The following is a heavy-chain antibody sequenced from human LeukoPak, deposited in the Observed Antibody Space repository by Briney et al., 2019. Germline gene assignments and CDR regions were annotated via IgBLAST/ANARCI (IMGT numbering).Heavy chain of an antibody. CDR1: GGSFSGYY. CDR3: ARVFRLYSSSRGYFDY. Sequence: TSETLSLTCAVYGGSFSGYYWSWIRQPPGKGLEWIGGINHSGSTNYNPSLKSRVTISVDTSKNQFSLKLSSVTAADTAVYYCARVFRLYSSSRGYFDYWGQGTLVTVSS. J-gene: IGHJ4*02. V-gene: IGHV4-34*01. CDR2: INHSGST. D-gene: IGHD6-13*01.